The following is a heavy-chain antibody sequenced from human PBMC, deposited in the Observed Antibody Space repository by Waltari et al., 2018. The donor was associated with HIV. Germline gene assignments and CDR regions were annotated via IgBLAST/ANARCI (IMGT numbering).Heavy chain of an antibody. D-gene: IGHD4-17*01. CDR2: INPKTGDT. CDR3: TKGLALRIAAPGADV. Sequence: VQSPTEVRRPGASVRVSCRISGYKFVNHDITWVRQATGKGLEWMGCINPKTGDTHSLEKYWDRLTLTRNISTATAYLDLANLTRDDTATYYCTKGLALRIAAPGADVWGQGTSVIVFS. V-gene: IGHV1-8*01. J-gene: IGHJ4*02. CDR1: GYKFVNHD.